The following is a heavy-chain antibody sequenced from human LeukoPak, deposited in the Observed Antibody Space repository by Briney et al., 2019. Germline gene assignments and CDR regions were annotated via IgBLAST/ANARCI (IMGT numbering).Heavy chain of an antibody. CDR2: MNPNSGNT. D-gene: IGHD4-17*01. CDR1: GYTFTSYD. Sequence: ASVKVSCKASGYTFTSYDINWVRPATGQGLEWMGWMNPNSGNTGYAQKFQGRVTMTRNTSISTAYMELSSLRSEDTAVYYCATVNSAHYYYYYGMDVWGQGTTVTVSS. J-gene: IGHJ6*02. CDR3: ATVNSAHYYYYYGMDV. V-gene: IGHV1-8*01.